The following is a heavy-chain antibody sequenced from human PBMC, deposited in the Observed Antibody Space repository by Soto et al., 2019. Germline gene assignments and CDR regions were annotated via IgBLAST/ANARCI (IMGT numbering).Heavy chain of an antibody. V-gene: IGHV3-30*18. D-gene: IGHD3-10*01. Sequence: GGSLRLSCVASGFSFSGYGVHWVRQAPGKGLEWVALLSYDGRKELYADSVKGRFAISRDNSKNTLFLHMSSLRPDDTAVYICAKDTTYLYGAGRHLDSWGQGVLVTVSS. J-gene: IGHJ4*02. CDR3: AKDTTYLYGAGRHLDS. CDR2: LSYDGRKE. CDR1: GFSFSGYG.